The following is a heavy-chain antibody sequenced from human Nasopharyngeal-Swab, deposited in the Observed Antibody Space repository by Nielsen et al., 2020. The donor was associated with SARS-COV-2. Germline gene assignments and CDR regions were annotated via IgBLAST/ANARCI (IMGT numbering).Heavy chain of an antibody. V-gene: IGHV3-66*02. CDR1: GFTVSTSY. CDR3: ARDYYYYGMDV. CDR2: IYSAGST. J-gene: IGHJ6*02. Sequence: GESLKISCAASGFTVSTSYMNWVRQAPGKGLQWVSVIYSAGSTYYADSVKGRFTISRDNSKNMLYLQMNSLRAEDTAVYYCARDYYYYGMDVWGQGTTVTVSS.